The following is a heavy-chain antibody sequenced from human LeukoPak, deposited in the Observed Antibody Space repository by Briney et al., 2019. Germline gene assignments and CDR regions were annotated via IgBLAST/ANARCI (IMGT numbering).Heavy chain of an antibody. CDR3: AKGGGYYYDSSGHWDY. CDR1: GFTFSRYA. CDR2: ISGSAGNT. D-gene: IGHD3-22*01. Sequence: PGGSLRLSCAASGFTFSRYAMSWVRQAPGKGLEWVSAISGSAGNTYYGDSVKGRFTISRDNSKNTLYLQMNSLRAEDTAVYYCAKGGGYYYDSSGHWDYWGQGTLVTVSS. J-gene: IGHJ4*02. V-gene: IGHV3-23*01.